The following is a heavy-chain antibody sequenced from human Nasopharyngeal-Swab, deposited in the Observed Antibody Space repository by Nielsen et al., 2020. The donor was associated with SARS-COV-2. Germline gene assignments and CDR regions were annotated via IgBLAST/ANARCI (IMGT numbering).Heavy chain of an antibody. CDR3: ARGSRYSKLTDY. Sequence: SETLSLTCTVSGGSITSTNYYWAWIRQPPGKGLEWIGSVYYSGSTYYNPSLTSRVTISVDMSKNQFSLRLTSVTAADTAVYHCARGSRYSKLTDYWGQGTLVTVSS. V-gene: IGHV4-39*01. CDR1: GGSITSTNYY. D-gene: IGHD4-11*01. J-gene: IGHJ4*02. CDR2: VYYSGST.